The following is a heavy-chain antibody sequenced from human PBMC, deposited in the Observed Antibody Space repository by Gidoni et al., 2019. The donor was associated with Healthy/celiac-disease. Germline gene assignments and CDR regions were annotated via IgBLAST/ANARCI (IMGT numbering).Heavy chain of an antibody. V-gene: IGHV3-64*01. CDR1: GFTFSSYA. D-gene: IGHD1-26*01. CDR2: ISSNGGST. CDR3: ASGWELLGCLDY. Sequence: EVQLVESGGGLAQPGGSLRPSCAASGFTFSSYAMHWVRQAPGKGLEYVSAISSNGGSTYYANSVKGRFTISRDNSKNTLYLQMGSLRAEDMAVYYCASGWELLGCLDYWGQGTLVTVSS. J-gene: IGHJ4*02.